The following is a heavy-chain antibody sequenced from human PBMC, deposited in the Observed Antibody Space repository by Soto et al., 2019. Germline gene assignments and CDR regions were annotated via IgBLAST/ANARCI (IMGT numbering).Heavy chain of an antibody. CDR2: FSYSGSL. CDR3: AGGPRYWSFAL. D-gene: IGHD1-20*01. J-gene: IGHJ2*01. Sequence: SETLSLTCSVYGGSSRAYHWSWIRQSPGEGLEWIGEFSYSGSLNYNPSLKRRVAVSLDTSTDHFSLTMTSATAADTGVYFCAGGPRYWSFALWGRGTLVT. CDR1: GGSSRAYH. V-gene: IGHV4-34*01.